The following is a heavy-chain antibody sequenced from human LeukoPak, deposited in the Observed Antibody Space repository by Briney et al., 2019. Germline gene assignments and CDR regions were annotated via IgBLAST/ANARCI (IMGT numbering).Heavy chain of an antibody. CDR3: ARGKDRSSPSCYGGYYFDY. CDR2: ISESGST. CDR1: GGSFSGYY. J-gene: IGHJ4*02. D-gene: IGHD2-2*01. V-gene: IGHV4-34*01. Sequence: PETLSLTCAVYGGSFSGYYLSWIRQPPGKGLEWIGEISESGSTNYNPSLKSRVTISVDTSKNQFSLKLSSVTAAAPPVDYRARGKDRSSPSCYGGYYFDYWGQGTLVTVSS.